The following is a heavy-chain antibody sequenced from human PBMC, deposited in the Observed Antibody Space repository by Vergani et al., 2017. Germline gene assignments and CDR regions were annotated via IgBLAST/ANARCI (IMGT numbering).Heavy chain of an antibody. CDR2: IYYSGST. D-gene: IGHD5-18*01. V-gene: IGHV4-39*07. CDR1: GGSISSSNYY. J-gene: IGHJ4*02. Sequence: QLQLQESGPGLVKPSETLSLTCTVSGGSISSSNYYWGWIRQPPGKGLEWIGTIYYSGSTYYNPSLKSRVTISVDTSKNQFSLKLSSVTAADTAVYYCARVGFHPHPDTAMPLPDYWGQGTLVTVSS. CDR3: ARVGFHPHPDTAMPLPDY.